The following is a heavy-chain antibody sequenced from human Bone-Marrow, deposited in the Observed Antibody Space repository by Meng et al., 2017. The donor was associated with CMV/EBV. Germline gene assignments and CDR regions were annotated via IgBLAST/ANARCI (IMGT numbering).Heavy chain of an antibody. J-gene: IGHJ4*02. V-gene: IGHV3-30*02. Sequence: GGSLRLSCAASGFTFSSYGMHWVRQAPGKGLEWVAFIRYDGSNKYHADSVKGRFTISRDNSKNTLYLQMNSLRAEDTAVYYCARDLEMATEGFDYWGQGTLVTVSS. CDR3: ARDLEMATEGFDY. D-gene: IGHD5-24*01. CDR1: GFTFSSYG. CDR2: IRYDGSNK.